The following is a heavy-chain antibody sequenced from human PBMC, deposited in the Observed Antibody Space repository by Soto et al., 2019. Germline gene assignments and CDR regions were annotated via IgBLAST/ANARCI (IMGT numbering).Heavy chain of an antibody. CDR2: IGAADDP. CDR3: ARAYSGQLPRRADYYYAMDV. J-gene: IGHJ6*02. CDR1: GFTFSGDW. D-gene: IGHD2-2*01. Sequence: GGSLRLSCTDSGFTFSGDWMHWVRQATGKGLEWVSAIGAADDPYYSGSVKGRFTISRENAKSSLSLQMNSLRVGDTAVYYCARAYSGQLPRRADYYYAMDVWGPGITVTVSS. V-gene: IGHV3-13*05.